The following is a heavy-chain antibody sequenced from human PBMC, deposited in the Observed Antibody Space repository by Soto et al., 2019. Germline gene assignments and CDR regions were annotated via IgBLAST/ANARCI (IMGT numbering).Heavy chain of an antibody. Sequence: SETLSLTCAVSGSPINPYYWSWSRQAPGKGLEWIGYVYYTGTTNYNPSLKSRVTISIDRSKNQISLDLTSATAADTAVYYCARDGYRYPGTFDFWGPGTMVTVSS. CDR1: GSPINPYY. CDR2: VYYTGTT. J-gene: IGHJ3*01. V-gene: IGHV4-59*01. D-gene: IGHD5-18*01. CDR3: ARDGYRYPGTFDF.